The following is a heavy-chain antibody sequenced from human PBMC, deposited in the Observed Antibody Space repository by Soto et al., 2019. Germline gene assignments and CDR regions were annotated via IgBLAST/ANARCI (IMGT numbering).Heavy chain of an antibody. CDR2: IWYDGSNE. J-gene: IGHJ6*02. CDR3: ARDDIPGVAVSTYGMDV. V-gene: IGHV3-33*01. Sequence: GGSLRLSCAASGFIFSNFGMHWVRQAPGKGLEWVAVIWYDGSNEHYADSVKGRFTISKDNSKNTLYLQMNSLRAEDTAMYYCARDDIPGVAVSTYGMDVWGQGTTVTVSS. D-gene: IGHD6-19*01. CDR1: GFIFSNFG.